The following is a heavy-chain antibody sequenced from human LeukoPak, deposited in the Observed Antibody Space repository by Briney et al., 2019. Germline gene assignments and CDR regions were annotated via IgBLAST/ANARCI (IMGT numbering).Heavy chain of an antibody. CDR2: IYYSGST. V-gene: IGHV4-39*01. CDR3: ARNYDSSGYYLSFDY. D-gene: IGHD3-22*01. CDR1: GGSISSGSYY. Sequence: SETLSLICTVSGGSISSGSYYWGCIRQPPGKGLEWIGTIYYSGSTYYNPSLKSRVTISVDTSKNQFSLKLSSVTAADTAVYYCARNYDSSGYYLSFDYWGQGTLVTVSS. J-gene: IGHJ4*02.